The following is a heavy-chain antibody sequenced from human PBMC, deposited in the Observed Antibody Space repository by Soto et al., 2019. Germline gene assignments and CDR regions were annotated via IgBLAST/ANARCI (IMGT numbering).Heavy chain of an antibody. CDR1: GYSFTDYH. V-gene: IGHV1-2*04. CDR3: ARGHSTDCSNGVCSFFYNHEMDV. Sequence: QVQLVQSGAEVKKPGASVRVSCKASGYSFTDYHIHWVRQAPGQGLEWLGRINPKSGGTSNAQKFQGWVTMTRDRSISTVYMELTRLRSDDTAVYFCARGHSTDCSNGVCSFFYNHEMDVWGQGTTVTVSS. J-gene: IGHJ6*02. D-gene: IGHD2-8*01. CDR2: INPKSGGT.